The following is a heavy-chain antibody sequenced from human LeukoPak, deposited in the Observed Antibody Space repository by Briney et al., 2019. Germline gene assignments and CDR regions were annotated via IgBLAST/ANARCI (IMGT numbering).Heavy chain of an antibody. V-gene: IGHV3-7*01. J-gene: IGHJ3*02. Sequence: GGSLRLSCAASGFTFSSYWMSWVRQAPGKGLEWVANIKQDGSEKYYVDSVKGRFTISRDNAKNSLYLQMNSLRAGDTAVYYCVREMTTVTYDAFDIWGQGTMVTVSS. D-gene: IGHD4-17*01. CDR3: VREMTTVTYDAFDI. CDR1: GFTFSSYW. CDR2: IKQDGSEK.